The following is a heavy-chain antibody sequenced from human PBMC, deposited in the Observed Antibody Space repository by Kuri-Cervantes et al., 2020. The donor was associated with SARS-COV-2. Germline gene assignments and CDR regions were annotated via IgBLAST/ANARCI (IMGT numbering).Heavy chain of an antibody. Sequence: GESLKISCAACGFTFSSYDMHWVRQATGKGLEWVSAIGTAGDTYYPGSVKGQFTISRENAKNSLYLQMNSLRAGDTAVYYCAKDYDFWSDYDQRMGRTSIYYYHYYMDVWGKGTTVTVSS. D-gene: IGHD3-3*01. V-gene: IGHV3-13*03. CDR3: AKDYDFWSDYDQRMGRTSIYYYHYYMDV. J-gene: IGHJ6*03. CDR2: IGTAGDT. CDR1: GFTFSSYD.